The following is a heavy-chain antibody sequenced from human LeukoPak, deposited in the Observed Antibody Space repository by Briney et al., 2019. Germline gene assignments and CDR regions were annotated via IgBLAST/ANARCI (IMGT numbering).Heavy chain of an antibody. J-gene: IGHJ4*02. CDR3: ARHLAPDFWTYDY. CDR2: FCYSGST. V-gene: IGHV4-39*01. CDR1: GGSISSSNYC. D-gene: IGHD3-3*01. Sequence: SETPSLTCTVSGGSISSSNYCWGWIRQPPGKGLEWIGTFCYSGSTYYNPSLKSRVTISVDTSKNQFSLKLSSVTAADTAVYYCARHLAPDFWTYDYWGQGTLVTVSS.